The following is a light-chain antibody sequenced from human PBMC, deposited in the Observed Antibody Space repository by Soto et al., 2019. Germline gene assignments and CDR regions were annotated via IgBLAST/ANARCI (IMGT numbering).Light chain of an antibody. CDR1: QDISNY. Sequence: DIQMTQSPSSLSASVGDRVTITCQASQDISNYLNWYQQKPGKAPKLLIYDASNFETGVPSRFSGSGSGTDFTPTISSLQPEDFATYYCQQSYSTPITFGQGTRLEIK. CDR2: DAS. V-gene: IGKV1-39*01. J-gene: IGKJ5*01. CDR3: QQSYSTPIT.